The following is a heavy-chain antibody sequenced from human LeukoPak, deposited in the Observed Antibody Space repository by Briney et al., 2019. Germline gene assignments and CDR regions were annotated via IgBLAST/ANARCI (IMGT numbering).Heavy chain of an antibody. Sequence: SETLSLTCTVSGGSISSYYWSWIRQPPGKGLEWIGEIYHSGSTNYNPSLKSRVTISVDKSKNQFSLKLSSVTAADTAVYYCARDPIVGATTWAFDYWGQGTLVTVSS. CDR2: IYHSGST. CDR1: GGSISSYY. V-gene: IGHV4-59*12. J-gene: IGHJ4*02. D-gene: IGHD1-26*01. CDR3: ARDPIVGATTWAFDY.